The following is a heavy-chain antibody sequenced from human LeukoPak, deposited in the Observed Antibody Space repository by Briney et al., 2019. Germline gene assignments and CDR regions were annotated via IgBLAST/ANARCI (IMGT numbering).Heavy chain of an antibody. CDR2: IYHSGST. V-gene: IGHV4-30-4*08. D-gene: IGHD3-22*01. J-gene: IGHJ4*02. CDR3: ARGPDSSGYYYFDY. Sequence: SETLSLTCTVSGGSVSSGSYYWSWIRQHPGKGLEWIGYIYHSGSTHFNPSLKSRVTISVDTSKNQFSLKLSSVTAADTAVYFCARGPDSSGYYYFDYWGQGTLVTVSS. CDR1: GGSVSSGSYY.